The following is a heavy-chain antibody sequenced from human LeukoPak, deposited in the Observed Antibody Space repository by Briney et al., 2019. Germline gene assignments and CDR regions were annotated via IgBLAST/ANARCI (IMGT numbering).Heavy chain of an antibody. CDR1: GASISSYY. D-gene: IGHD5-12*01. V-gene: IGHV4-59*01. CDR2: IYYSGSI. J-gene: IGHJ4*02. CDR3: ARGASLYSGYDYYFDY. Sequence: SETLSLTCTVSGASISSYYWSWIRQPPGKGLEWIGDIYYSGSIKYNPSLKSRVTMSVDTSKNQFSLKLSSVTAADTAVYYCARGASLYSGYDYYFDYWGQGTLVTVSS.